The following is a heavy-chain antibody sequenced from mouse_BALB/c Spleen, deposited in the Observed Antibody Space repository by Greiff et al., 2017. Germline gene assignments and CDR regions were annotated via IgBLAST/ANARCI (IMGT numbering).Heavy chain of an antibody. CDR2: ISSGSSTI. CDR1: GFTFSSFG. D-gene: IGHD2-14*01. J-gene: IGHJ3*01. CDR3: ARSEYRYEAWFAY. Sequence: EVMLVESGGGLVQPGGSRKLSCAASGFTFSSFGMHWVRQAPEKGLEWVAYISSGSSTIYYADTVKGRFTISRDNPKNTLFLQMTSLRSEDTAMYYCARSEYRYEAWFAYWGQGTLVTVSA. V-gene: IGHV5-17*02.